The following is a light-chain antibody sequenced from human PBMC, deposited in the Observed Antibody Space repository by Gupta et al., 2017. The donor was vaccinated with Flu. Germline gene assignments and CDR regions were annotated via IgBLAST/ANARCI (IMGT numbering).Light chain of an antibody. CDR2: ETS. V-gene: IGKV3-15*01. CDR3: QQHNNWPLT. CDR1: QFVNRN. Sequence: IVMTQSPATLSVSPGERATLSCRASQFVNRNLAWYQQKVGQAPRLLIYETSTRATDIPARFNGSGSGTEFTLTISSPQSEDSAFYYCQQHNNWPLTFGGGTKVEVK. J-gene: IGKJ4*01.